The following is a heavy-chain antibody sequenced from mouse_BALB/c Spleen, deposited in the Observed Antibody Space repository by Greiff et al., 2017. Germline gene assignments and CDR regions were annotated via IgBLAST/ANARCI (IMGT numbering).Heavy chain of an antibody. D-gene: IGHD2-3*01. J-gene: IGHJ4*01. CDR1: GFTFSSYA. V-gene: IGHV5-9-3*01. CDR2: ISSGGSYT. CDR3: ARQGDGKAMDY. Sequence: EVMLVESGGGLVKPGGSLKLSCAASGFTFSSYAMSWVRQTPEKRLEWVATISSGGSYTYYPDSVKGRFTISRDNAKNTLYLQMSSLRSEDTAMYYCARQGDGKAMDYWGQGTSVTVSS.